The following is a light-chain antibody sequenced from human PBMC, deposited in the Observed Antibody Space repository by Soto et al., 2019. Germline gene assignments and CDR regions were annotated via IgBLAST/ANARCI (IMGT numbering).Light chain of an antibody. Sequence: YELTQPPSVSVAPGQTARITCGGNNIGSKSVHWYQQKPGQAPVLVVYEDSDRPSGIPERFSGSNSGNTATLTISRVEAGDEADYYCQVWDSSSDHVVFGGGTKLTVL. CDR3: QVWDSSSDHVV. CDR1: NIGSKS. J-gene: IGLJ2*01. CDR2: EDS. V-gene: IGLV3-21*02.